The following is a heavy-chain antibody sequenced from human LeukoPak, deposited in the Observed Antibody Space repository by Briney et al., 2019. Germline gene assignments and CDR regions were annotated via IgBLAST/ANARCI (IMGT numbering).Heavy chain of an antibody. CDR3: AREAGYGGNWFVRYYFDY. D-gene: IGHD4-23*01. CDR1: GFTFSSYA. J-gene: IGHJ4*02. CDR2: ISYDGSNK. V-gene: IGHV3-30-3*01. Sequence: PGGPLRLSCAASGFTFSSYAMHWVRQAPGKGLEWVAVISYDGSNKYYADSVKGRFTISRDNSKNTLYLQMNSLRAEDTAVYYCAREAGYGGNWFVRYYFDYWGQGTLVTVSS.